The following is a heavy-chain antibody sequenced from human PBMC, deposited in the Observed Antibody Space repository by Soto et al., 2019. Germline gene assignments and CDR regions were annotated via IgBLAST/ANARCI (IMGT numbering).Heavy chain of an antibody. CDR3: ARATPLGGMDV. J-gene: IGHJ6*02. CDR2: ISYDGSNK. D-gene: IGHD2-15*01. V-gene: IGHV3-30-3*01. CDR1: GFSFSSYS. Sequence: VGSLRLSCAASGFSFSSYSMRWVRQAPGKGLEWVAVISYDGSNKYYADSVKGRFTISRDNSKNTLYLQMNSLRAEDTAVYYCARATPLGGMDVWGQGTTVTVSS.